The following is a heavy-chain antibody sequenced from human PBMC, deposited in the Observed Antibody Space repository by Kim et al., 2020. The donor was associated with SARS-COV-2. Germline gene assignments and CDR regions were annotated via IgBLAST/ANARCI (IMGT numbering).Heavy chain of an antibody. D-gene: IGHD3-22*01. Sequence: SETLSLTCTVSGGSISSYYWSWIRQPPGKGLEWIGYIYYSGSTNYNPSLKSRVTISVDTSKNQFSLKLSSVTAADTAVYYCALLEGNPYDYYDSSGVRWFDPWGQGTLVTVSS. CDR2: IYYSGST. CDR3: ALLEGNPYDYYDSSGVRWFDP. V-gene: IGHV4-59*13. J-gene: IGHJ5*02. CDR1: GGSISSYY.